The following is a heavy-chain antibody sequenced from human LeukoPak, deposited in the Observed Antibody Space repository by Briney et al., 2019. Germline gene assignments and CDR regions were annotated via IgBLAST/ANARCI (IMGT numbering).Heavy chain of an antibody. CDR3: ARLGHIVVVKGEHDY. CDR2: ISAYNGNT. Sequence: ASVKVSFKASGYTFTSYGISWVRQAPGQGLEWMGWISAYNGNTNYAQKLQGRVTMTTDTSTSTAYMELRSPRSDDTAVYYCARLGHIVVVKGEHDYWGQGTLVTVSS. V-gene: IGHV1-18*01. CDR1: GYTFTSYG. J-gene: IGHJ4*02. D-gene: IGHD2-21*01.